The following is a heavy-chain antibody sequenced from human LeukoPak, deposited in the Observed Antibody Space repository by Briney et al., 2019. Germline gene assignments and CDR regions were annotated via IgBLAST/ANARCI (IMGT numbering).Heavy chain of an antibody. D-gene: IGHD3-10*01. V-gene: IGHV4-34*01. CDR2: INHSGST. J-gene: IGHJ4*02. CDR1: GGSFSGYY. CDR3: ALLPLVRGVPAVDY. Sequence: MTSETLSLTCAVYGGSFSGYYWSWIRQPPGKGLEWIGEINHSGSTNYNPSLKSRVTISVDTSKNQFSLKLSSVTAADTAVYYCALLPLVRGVPAVDYWGQGTLVTVSS.